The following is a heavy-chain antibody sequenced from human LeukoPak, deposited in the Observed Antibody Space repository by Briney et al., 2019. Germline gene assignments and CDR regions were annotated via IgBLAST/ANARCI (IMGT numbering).Heavy chain of an antibody. D-gene: IGHD3-3*01. CDR3: AKEYYDFWSGYPHDY. Sequence: GGSLRLSCVASGFIFSDYYMTWIRQAPGKGLEWVSYISFSGTTIYYADSVKGRFTISRDNAKKSLYLQMNSLRAEDTAVYYCAKEYYDFWSGYPHDYWGQGTLVTVSS. J-gene: IGHJ4*02. V-gene: IGHV3-11*01. CDR1: GFIFSDYY. CDR2: ISFSGTTI.